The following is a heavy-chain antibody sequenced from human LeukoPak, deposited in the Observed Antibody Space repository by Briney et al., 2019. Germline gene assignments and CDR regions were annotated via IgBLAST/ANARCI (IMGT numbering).Heavy chain of an antibody. J-gene: IGHJ4*02. V-gene: IGHV3-30*02. D-gene: IGHD6-19*01. Sequence: PGGSLRLSCAASGFTFSSYGMHWVRQAPGKGLEWVAFIRYDGSNKYYGDSVKGRFTISRDNSKNTLYLQINSLRAEDTTVYYCAKDGIAVAAPRVFFDYWGQGTLVTVSS. CDR3: AKDGIAVAAPRVFFDY. CDR2: IRYDGSNK. CDR1: GFTFSSYG.